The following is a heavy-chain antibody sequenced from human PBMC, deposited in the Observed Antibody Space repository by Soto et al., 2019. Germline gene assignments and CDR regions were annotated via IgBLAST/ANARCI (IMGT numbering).Heavy chain of an antibody. J-gene: IGHJ6*02. CDR3: ARSKTEYYYYYGMDV. D-gene: IGHD4-4*01. Sequence: QVQLVQSGAEVKKPGSSVTVSCKTSGGTFSTYPISWVRQAPGQGLEWMGGIIPVFGSSYYAQKLQGRARITAAESTTPAYMELSSLRSEDTAVYYCARSKTEYYYYYGMDVWGQGTTVTVSS. V-gene: IGHV1-69*12. CDR1: GGTFSTYP. CDR2: IIPVFGSS.